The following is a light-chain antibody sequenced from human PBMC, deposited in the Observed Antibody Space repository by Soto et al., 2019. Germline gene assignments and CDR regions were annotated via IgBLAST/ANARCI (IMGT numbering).Light chain of an antibody. V-gene: IGKV2-28*01. CDR1: QSLLHSNGYNY. CDR2: LGS. Sequence: DIVMTQSPLSLPVTPGEPASISCRSSQSLLHSNGYNYLDWYLQKPGQAPRLLIYLGSNRASGVPDRFSGSGSGTDFTLNISRVEAEDVGVYYCMQALQTRWTFGQGTKVEIK. CDR3: MQALQTRWT. J-gene: IGKJ1*01.